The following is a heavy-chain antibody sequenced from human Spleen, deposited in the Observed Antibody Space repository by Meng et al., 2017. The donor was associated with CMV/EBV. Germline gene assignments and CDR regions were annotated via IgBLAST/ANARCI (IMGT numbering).Heavy chain of an antibody. V-gene: IGHV3-74*01. CDR1: GFTFNIYW. D-gene: IGHD2-15*01. Sequence: GESLKISCAASGFTFNIYWMHWVRQAPGKGLVWVSRLNSDGRSTNYAGSVKGRFTISRDNSKNTLYLQMNSLRAEDTAVYDCAKGSASGYYSGMNVWGQGTTVTVSS. CDR3: AKGSASGYYSGMNV. CDR2: LNSDGRST. J-gene: IGHJ6*02.